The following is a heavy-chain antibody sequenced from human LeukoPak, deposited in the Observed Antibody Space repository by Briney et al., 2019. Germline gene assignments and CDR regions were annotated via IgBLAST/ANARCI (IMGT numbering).Heavy chain of an antibody. CDR3: ARDGGGGWFDY. D-gene: IGHD6-19*01. CDR1: GFTFDDYG. CDR2: INWNGGST. J-gene: IGHJ4*02. V-gene: IGHV3-20*04. Sequence: PGGSLRLFCAASGFTFDDYGMSWVRQAPGKGLEWVSGINWNGGSTGYADSVKGRYTISRDNAKHSLYLQMNSLRAEDTALYYGARDGGGGWFDYWGQGTLVTVSS.